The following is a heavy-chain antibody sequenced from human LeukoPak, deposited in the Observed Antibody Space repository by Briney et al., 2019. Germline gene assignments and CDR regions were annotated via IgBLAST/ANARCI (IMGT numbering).Heavy chain of an antibody. CDR3: ARDESGYHYGHYY. D-gene: IGHD3-10*01. V-gene: IGHV3-7*03. J-gene: IGHJ4*02. Sequence: PGGSLRLSCAASGFTFRSYWVTWVRQAPGKGLEWLANIKQDGSEKYYVDSVKGRFTISRDNVKNSLYLQINSLRAEDTAMYYCARDESGYHYGHYYWGQGTLVTVSS. CDR2: IKQDGSEK. CDR1: GFTFRSYW.